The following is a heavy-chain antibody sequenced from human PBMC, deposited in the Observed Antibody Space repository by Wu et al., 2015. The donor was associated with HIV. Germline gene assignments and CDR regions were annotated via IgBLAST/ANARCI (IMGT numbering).Heavy chain of an antibody. J-gene: IGHJ6*02. D-gene: IGHD4-11*01. CDR1: GYIFSSVD. CDR2: MNPHTGKS. Sequence: QVQLVQSGAEVKKPGASVKVSCKASGYIFSSVDIHWVRQANGQGLEWLGWMNPHTGKSVYAQKFQDRVTMTRDTSISTAYMELSSLRSADTAVFYCARVVNYVGYYYYGMDVWGQGTTVTVSS. V-gene: IGHV1-8*01. CDR3: ARVVNYVGYYYYGMDV.